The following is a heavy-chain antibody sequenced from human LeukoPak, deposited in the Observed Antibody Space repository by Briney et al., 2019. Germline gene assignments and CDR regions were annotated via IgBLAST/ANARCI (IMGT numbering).Heavy chain of an antibody. CDR3: AKRGPGSPESGKYYFDY. Sequence: GGSLRLSCAASGFTFSSYSMNWVRQAPGRGLEWVSAISGSAARTFYADSVKGRFTISRDNSKNTLSLQMNSLRAEDTAVYYCAKRGPGSPESGKYYFDYWGQGTLVTVSS. CDR2: ISGSAART. J-gene: IGHJ4*02. CDR1: GFTFSSYS. D-gene: IGHD3-10*01. V-gene: IGHV3-23*01.